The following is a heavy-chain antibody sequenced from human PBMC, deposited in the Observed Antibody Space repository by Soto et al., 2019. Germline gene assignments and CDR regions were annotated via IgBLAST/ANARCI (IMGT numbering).Heavy chain of an antibody. CDR3: AKDAPRYSGFDFSQ. J-gene: IGHJ4*02. CDR1: GFSLSTYG. Sequence: QVQLVESGGGVVQPGRSLRLSCEASGFSLSTYGMHWVRQAPGKGLEWVAVISYDGSNKYHADSAKGRFTISRDNSRNTLYLQMNSLRLDDTAVYYCAKDAPRYSGFDFSQWGQGTLVTVSS. D-gene: IGHD5-12*01. CDR2: ISYDGSNK. V-gene: IGHV3-30*18.